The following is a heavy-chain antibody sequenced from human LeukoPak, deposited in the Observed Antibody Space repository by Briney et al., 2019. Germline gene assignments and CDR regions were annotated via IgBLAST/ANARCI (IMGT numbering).Heavy chain of an antibody. CDR1: GGTFISYV. V-gene: IGHV1-69*05. CDR2: IIPMFGTA. Sequence: SVKVSCKASGGTFISYVISWVRQAPGQGLEWRGGIIPMFGTANYAQKFQGRVTITTDESTSTAYMELSSLRSEDTAVYYCAGLEYSSSLEFYQYMDVWGKGTTVTVSS. D-gene: IGHD6-6*01. CDR3: AGLEYSSSLEFYQYMDV. J-gene: IGHJ6*03.